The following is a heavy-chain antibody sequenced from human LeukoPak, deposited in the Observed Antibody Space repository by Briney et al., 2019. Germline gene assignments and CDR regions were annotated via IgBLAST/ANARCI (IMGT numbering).Heavy chain of an antibody. CDR2: IYTSGST. D-gene: IGHD3-10*01. CDR3: ARDWMVRGVITSNWFDP. Sequence: SETLSLTCTVSGGSISGYYWSWIRQPAGKGLEWIGRIYTSGSTNYNPSLKSRVTMSVDTSKNQFSLKLSSVTAADTAVYYCARDWMVRGVITSNWFDPWGQGTLVTVSS. V-gene: IGHV4-4*07. CDR1: GGSISGYY. J-gene: IGHJ5*02.